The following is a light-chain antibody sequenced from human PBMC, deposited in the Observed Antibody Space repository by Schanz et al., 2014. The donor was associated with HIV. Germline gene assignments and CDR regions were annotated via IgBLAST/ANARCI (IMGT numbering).Light chain of an antibody. CDR3: AAWDVNLNGPV. Sequence: QSVLTQPPSLSGAPGQRISLSCNGSSSNIGAGYDVHWYQHFPGTAPRLLIFDNDNRPSGVPDRISGSKSGTSASLAITGLQGDDEADYYCAAWDVNLNGPVFGGGTKLTVL. J-gene: IGLJ2*01. CDR1: SSNIGAGYD. V-gene: IGLV1-40*01. CDR2: DND.